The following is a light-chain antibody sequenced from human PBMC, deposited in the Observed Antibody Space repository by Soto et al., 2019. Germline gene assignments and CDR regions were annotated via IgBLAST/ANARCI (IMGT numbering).Light chain of an antibody. CDR3: SSYAGSNNYV. CDR2: EVS. J-gene: IGLJ1*01. CDR1: SSGVDDYNY. Sequence: QSALTQPPAASWPPGQSVTISCTGTSSGVDDYNYVSWYQQHPGKAPKLMIYEVSKRPSGVPDRFSGSKSGNTASLTVSGLQAEDEADYYCSSYAGSNNYVFGTGTKVTVL. V-gene: IGLV2-8*01.